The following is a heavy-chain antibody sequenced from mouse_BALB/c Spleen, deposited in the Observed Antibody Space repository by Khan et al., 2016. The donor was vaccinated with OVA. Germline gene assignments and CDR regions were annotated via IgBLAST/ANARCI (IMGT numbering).Heavy chain of an antibody. CDR2: ISYSGGT. CDR1: GYSITSGYA. V-gene: IGHV3-2*02. J-gene: IGHJ2*01. Sequence: EVELVESGPGLVKPSQSLSLTCTVTGYSITSGYAWNWIRQFPGNKLEWMGYISYSGGTSYNPSLKRRISITRDTSKNQFFLQLNSVTTEDTATYYCARGNYYGYYFDYWGQGTPLTVSS. D-gene: IGHD1-1*01. CDR3: ARGNYYGYYFDY.